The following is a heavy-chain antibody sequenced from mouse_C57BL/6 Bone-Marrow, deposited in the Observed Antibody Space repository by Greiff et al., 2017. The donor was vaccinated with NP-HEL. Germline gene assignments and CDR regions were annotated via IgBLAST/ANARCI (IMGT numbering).Heavy chain of an antibody. V-gene: IGHV1-64*01. Sequence: VQLQQPGAELVKPGASVTLSCKASGYTFTSYWLRWVKQRPGPGLEWIGMLPPNSGSPHYNEKFKSKATLTVDKSSSKAYMQLSSLTSEDSAVYYCARPTVVALYWYFDVWGTGTTVTVSS. CDR3: ARPTVVALYWYFDV. J-gene: IGHJ1*03. CDR1: GYTFTSYW. CDR2: LPPNSGSP. D-gene: IGHD1-1*01.